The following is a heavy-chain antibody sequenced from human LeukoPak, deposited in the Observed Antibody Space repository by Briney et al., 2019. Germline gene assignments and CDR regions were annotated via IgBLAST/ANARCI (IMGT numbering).Heavy chain of an antibody. CDR1: GGSISSSSYY. Sequence: SETLSLTCTASGGSISSSSYYWGWIRQPPGKGLEWIGSIYYSGSTYYNPSLKSRVTISVDTSKNQFSLKLSSVTAADTAVYYCARDLRDGYNWVWFDPWGQGTLVTVSS. D-gene: IGHD5-24*01. V-gene: IGHV4-39*07. CDR3: ARDLRDGYNWVWFDP. J-gene: IGHJ5*02. CDR2: IYYSGST.